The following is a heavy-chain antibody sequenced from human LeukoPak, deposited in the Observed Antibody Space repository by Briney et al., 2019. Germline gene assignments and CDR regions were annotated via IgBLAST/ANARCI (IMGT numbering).Heavy chain of an antibody. Sequence: SETLSLTCSVSGVSVSSYSWSWIRQPPGKGLEYFGHISDSGSTTYNPSLKSRVSISVDTSKNQFSLKLSSVTAADTAVYYCARGGLSQLWEGDAFDIWGQGTMVTVSS. V-gene: IGHV4-59*02. D-gene: IGHD6-6*01. CDR1: GVSVSSYS. CDR2: ISDSGST. CDR3: ARGGLSQLWEGDAFDI. J-gene: IGHJ3*02.